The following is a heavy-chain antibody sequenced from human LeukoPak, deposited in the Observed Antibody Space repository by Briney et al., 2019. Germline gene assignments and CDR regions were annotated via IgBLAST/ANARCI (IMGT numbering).Heavy chain of an antibody. V-gene: IGHV3-23*01. Sequence: SGSGGSTYYADSVKGRFTISRDNSKNTLYLQMNSLRAEDTAVYYCAKGLDYGDYFAFDIWGQGTMVTVSS. CDR2: SGSGGST. J-gene: IGHJ3*02. D-gene: IGHD4-17*01. CDR3: AKGLDYGDYFAFDI.